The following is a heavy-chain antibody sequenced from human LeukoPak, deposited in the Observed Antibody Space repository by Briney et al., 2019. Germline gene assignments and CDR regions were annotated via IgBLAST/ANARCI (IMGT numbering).Heavy chain of an antibody. V-gene: IGHV3-74*01. CDR3: ARGAPNNYYDSSPNS. Sequence: GRSLRLSCAASGFTLSTYWMHWVRQAPGKRLVWVSRINSDGRRTNYADSVKSRFTISRDNAKNTLYLQMNSLRAEDTAVYYCARGAPNNYYDSSPNSWGQGTLVTVSS. CDR2: INSDGRRT. J-gene: IGHJ4*02. D-gene: IGHD3-22*01. CDR1: GFTLSTYW.